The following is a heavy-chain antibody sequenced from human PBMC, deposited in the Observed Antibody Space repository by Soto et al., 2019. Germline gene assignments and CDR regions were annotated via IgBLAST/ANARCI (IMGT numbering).Heavy chain of an antibody. CDR2: ISYDGSNK. Sequence: QVQLVESGGGVVQPGRSLRLSCAASGFTFSSYGMHWVRQAPGKGLEWVAVISYDGSNKYYADSVKGRFTISRDNSKNTLYLHMNSLRAEDTDVYYCAKDLRRIAGTSFDYWGQGTLVTVSS. V-gene: IGHV3-30*18. CDR3: AKDLRRIAGTSFDY. D-gene: IGHD6-13*01. CDR1: GFTFSSYG. J-gene: IGHJ4*02.